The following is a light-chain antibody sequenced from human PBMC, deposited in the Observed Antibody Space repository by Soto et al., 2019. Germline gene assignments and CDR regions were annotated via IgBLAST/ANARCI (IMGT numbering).Light chain of an antibody. J-gene: IGKJ1*01. Sequence: DVVMTQSPVSLPVTLGQPASIFCRSSHSLVYRDGIAYLSWFQQRPGQSPRRLIYMASNRDSGVTDRFSGSGSGTDFTLQINRVEAEDVVVYYCMQGTPWPPTFGRGTRVEIK. CDR2: MAS. V-gene: IGKV2-30*01. CDR3: MQGTPWPPT. CDR1: HSLVYRDGIAY.